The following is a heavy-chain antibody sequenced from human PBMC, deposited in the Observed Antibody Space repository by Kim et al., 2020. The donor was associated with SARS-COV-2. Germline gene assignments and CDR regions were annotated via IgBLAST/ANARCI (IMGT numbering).Heavy chain of an antibody. Sequence: SVKGRFTISRDNSKNTLYLQMNSLRAEDTAVYYCAKAPGGIAAAGACMDVWGQGTTVTVSS. V-gene: IGHV3-23*01. D-gene: IGHD6-13*01. J-gene: IGHJ6*02. CDR3: AKAPGGIAAAGACMDV.